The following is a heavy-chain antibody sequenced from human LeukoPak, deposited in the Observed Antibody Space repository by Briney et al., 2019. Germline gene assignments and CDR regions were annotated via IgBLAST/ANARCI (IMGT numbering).Heavy chain of an antibody. CDR3: ARMQYSSQNYYYYYGMDV. CDR1: GGSFSGYY. V-gene: IGHV4-34*01. J-gene: IGHJ6*02. D-gene: IGHD6-6*01. Sequence: PSETLSLTCAVYGGSFSGYYWSWIRQPPGKGLEWIGEINHSGSTNYNPSLKSRVTISVDTSKNQFSLKLSSVTAADTAVYYCARMQYSSQNYYYYYGMDVWGQGTTVTVSS. CDR2: INHSGST.